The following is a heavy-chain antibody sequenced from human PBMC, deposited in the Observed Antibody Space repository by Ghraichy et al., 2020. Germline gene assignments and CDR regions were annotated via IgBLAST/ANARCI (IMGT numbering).Heavy chain of an antibody. D-gene: IGHD3-3*01. V-gene: IGHV3-21*06. CDR3: AGDRSIDFGLDV. CDR2: YI. J-gene: IGHJ6*02. Sequence: YIYYVDSVKGRFTISRDNTKSSVYLQMHSLSAEDTAVYYCAGDRSIDFGLDVWGQGTTVTVSS.